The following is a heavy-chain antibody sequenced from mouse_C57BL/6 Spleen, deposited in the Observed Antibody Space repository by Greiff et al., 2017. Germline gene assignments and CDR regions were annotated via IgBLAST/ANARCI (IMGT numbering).Heavy chain of an antibody. CDR1: GYTFTSYW. V-gene: IGHV1-52*01. CDR3: ARSGVTTDFDY. D-gene: IGHD2-2*01. J-gene: IGHJ2*01. CDR2: IDPSDSET. Sequence: QVQLKQPGAELVRPGSSVKLSCKASGYTFTSYWMHWVKQRPIQGLEWIGNIDPSDSETHYNQKFKDKATLTVDKSSSTAYMQLSSLTSEDSAVYYGARSGVTTDFDYGGQGTTRTVSS.